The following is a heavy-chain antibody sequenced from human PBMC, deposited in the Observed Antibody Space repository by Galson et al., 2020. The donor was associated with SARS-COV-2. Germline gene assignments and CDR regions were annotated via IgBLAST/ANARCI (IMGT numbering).Heavy chain of an antibody. CDR1: GFTFSNYG. CDR3: AKDRAPRINAFDY. J-gene: IGHJ4*02. D-gene: IGHD2-15*01. Sequence: QLGESLKISCAASGFTFSNYGMNWVRQAPGKGLEWVAVISFDGSHKYYADSVEGRFTISRDNSKNTLYLQMNSLRAEDTAVYYCAKDRAPRINAFDYWGQGTLVTVSS. CDR2: ISFDGSHK. V-gene: IGHV3-30*18.